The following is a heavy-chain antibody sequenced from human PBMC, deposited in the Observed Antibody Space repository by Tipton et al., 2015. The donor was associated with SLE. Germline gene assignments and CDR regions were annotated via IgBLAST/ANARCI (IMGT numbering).Heavy chain of an antibody. CDR1: GGSISRSSYS. J-gene: IGHJ3*02. V-gene: IGHV4-39*07. CDR3: AGEVGDDAFDI. Sequence: TLPLTCTVSGGSISRSSYSWGWIRQPPGKGLEWIGSIYYSGSTYDNPSLKSRVTISVDTSKNQFSLKLSSVTAADTAVYYCAGEVGDDAFDIWGQGTMVTVSS. CDR2: IYYSGST. D-gene: IGHD1-26*01.